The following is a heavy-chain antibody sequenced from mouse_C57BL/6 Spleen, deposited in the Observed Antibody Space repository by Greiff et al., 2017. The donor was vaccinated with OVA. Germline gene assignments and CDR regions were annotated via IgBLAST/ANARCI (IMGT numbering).Heavy chain of an antibody. Sequence: QVQLQQSGAELVRPGASVTLSCKASGYTFTDYEMHWVKQTPVHGLEWIGAIDPETGGTAYNQKFKGKAILTADKSSSTAYMELRSLTSEDSAVYYCTRMGIITTVVATDYWGQGTTLTVSS. CDR3: TRMGIITTVVATDY. CDR2: IDPETGGT. J-gene: IGHJ2*01. D-gene: IGHD1-1*01. CDR1: GYTFTDYE. V-gene: IGHV1-15*01.